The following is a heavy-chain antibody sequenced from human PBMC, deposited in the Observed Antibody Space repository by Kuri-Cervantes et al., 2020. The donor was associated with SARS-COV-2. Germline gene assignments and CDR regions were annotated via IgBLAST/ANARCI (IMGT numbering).Heavy chain of an antibody. Sequence: GESLKISCAGSGFTFSSFDFNRVRQAPGKGLEWVSSISYSSSFIYYTDPVKGRFTISRDNTKNSLYVQMNSLRAEDTAVYYCAKRYCSGPSCYPHFDFWGQGALVTVSS. CDR3: AKRYCSGPSCYPHFDF. J-gene: IGHJ4*02. CDR1: GFTFSSFD. CDR2: ISYSSSFI. V-gene: IGHV3-21*01. D-gene: IGHD2-2*01.